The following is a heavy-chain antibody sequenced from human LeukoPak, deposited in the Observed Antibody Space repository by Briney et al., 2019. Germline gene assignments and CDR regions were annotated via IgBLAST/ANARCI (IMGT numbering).Heavy chain of an antibody. V-gene: IGHV3-9*01. D-gene: IGHD5-18*01. CDR3: AKDLLPGYSYGLTPFDY. CDR2: ISWNSGSI. J-gene: IGHJ4*02. CDR1: GFTFDDYA. Sequence: GGSLRLSCAASGFTFDDYAMHWVRQAPGKGLEWVSGISWNSGSIGYADSVKGRFTISRDNAKNSLYLQMNSLRAEDTALYYCAKDLLPGYSYGLTPFDYWGQGTLVTVSS.